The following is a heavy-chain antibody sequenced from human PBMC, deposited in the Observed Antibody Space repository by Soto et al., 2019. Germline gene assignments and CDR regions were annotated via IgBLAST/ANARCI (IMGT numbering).Heavy chain of an antibody. CDR1: GFTFSTYA. V-gene: IGHV3-23*01. J-gene: IGHJ4*02. D-gene: IGHD2-15*01. CDR2: ISGSGGST. CDR3: VPTVGSGGNCFHFGL. Sequence: GGSLRLSCAASGFTFSTYAMSWVRQAPGKGLEWVSAISGSGGSTYYADSVKGRFTISRDNSKNTLYLQMNSLRAEDTAVYYCVPTVGSGGNCFHFGLWGQGTLVTVSS.